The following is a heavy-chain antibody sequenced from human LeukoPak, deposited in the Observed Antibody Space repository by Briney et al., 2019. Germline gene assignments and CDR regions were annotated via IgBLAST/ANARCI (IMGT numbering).Heavy chain of an antibody. J-gene: IGHJ6*03. CDR1: GFTFSSYW. V-gene: IGHV3-7*04. Sequence: GGSPRLSCAASGFTFSSYWMSWVRQASGKGLEWVANIKQDGSEKYYVDSVKGRFTISRDNAKNSLYLQMNSLRAEATAMYYCARGLVWDEGGYYYYYYMDVWGKGTTVTVSS. D-gene: IGHD1-26*01. CDR2: IKQDGSEK. CDR3: ARGLVWDEGGYYYYYYMDV.